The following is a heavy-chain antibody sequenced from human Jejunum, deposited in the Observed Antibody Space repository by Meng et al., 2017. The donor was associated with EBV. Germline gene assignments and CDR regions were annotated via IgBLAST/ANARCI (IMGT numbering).Heavy chain of an antibody. CDR2: VSGSGGNT. CDR1: GFTFSSYS. CDR3: AKLLKY. V-gene: IGHV3-23*01. J-gene: IGHJ4*02. Sequence: VQLFVSGGGLVQPGGFLRLSCAASGFTFSSYSMSWVRQTPGKGLEWVSTVSGSGGNTYYADSVKGRFTISRDISKNTLYLQMNSLTAEDTAIYYCAKLLKYWGQGTLVTVSS.